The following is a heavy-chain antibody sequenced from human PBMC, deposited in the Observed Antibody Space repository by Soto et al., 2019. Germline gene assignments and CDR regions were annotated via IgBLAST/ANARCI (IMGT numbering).Heavy chain of an antibody. Sequence: QVQLQESGPGLVKPSQTLSLTCTVSGGSISSGGYYWSWIRQHPGKGLEWIGYIYYSGSTYYNPSIKSRVTISVDTSKNQFSLKLSSVTAEDTAMYYDASGFMITFEGVTEDYWGQGTLVTVYS. D-gene: IGHD3-16*01. J-gene: IGHJ4*02. CDR3: ASGFMITFEGVTEDY. CDR2: IYYSGST. V-gene: IGHV4-31*03. CDR1: GGSISSGGYY.